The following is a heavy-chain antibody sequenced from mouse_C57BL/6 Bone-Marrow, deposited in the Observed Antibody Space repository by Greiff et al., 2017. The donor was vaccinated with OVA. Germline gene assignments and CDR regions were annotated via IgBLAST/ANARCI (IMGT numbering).Heavy chain of an antibody. Sequence: EVQGVESGGGLVKPGGSLKLSCAASGFTFSSYAMSWVRQTPEKRLEWVATISDGGSYTYYPDNVKGRFTISRDNAKNNLYLQMSQLKSEDTAMYYCARDLRPGLAYGGQGTLVTVSA. V-gene: IGHV5-4*01. CDR1: GFTFSSYA. CDR3: ARDLRPGLAY. CDR2: ISDGGSYT. J-gene: IGHJ3*01.